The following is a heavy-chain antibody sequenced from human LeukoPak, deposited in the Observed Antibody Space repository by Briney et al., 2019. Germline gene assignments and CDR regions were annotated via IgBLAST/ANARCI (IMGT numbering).Heavy chain of an antibody. D-gene: IGHD2-2*01. CDR3: AKGDKPAAVFLSYFDY. CDR1: GFTFDDYA. CDR2: ISWNSGSI. J-gene: IGHJ4*02. V-gene: IGHV3-9*01. Sequence: GGSLRLSCAASGFTFDDYAMHWVRQAPGKGLEWVSGISWNSGSIGYADSVKGRFTISRDNAKNSLYLQMNSLRAEDTALYYCAKGDKPAAVFLSYFDYWGQGTLVTVSS.